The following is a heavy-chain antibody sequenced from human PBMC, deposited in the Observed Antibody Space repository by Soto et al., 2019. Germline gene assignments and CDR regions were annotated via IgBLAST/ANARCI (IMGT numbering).Heavy chain of an antibody. CDR2: VSSTGST. CDR3: ARGMAEEQIFYYFDY. CDR1: GASITQYY. Sequence: PSETLSLTCTVSGASITQYYWNWIRQSPGKGLEWIVSVSSTGSTVYNPSLTSRVTVSLDASKNQFSLTLKSVTAADTAVYYCARGMAEEQIFYYFDYWGQGALVTVSS. J-gene: IGHJ4*02. V-gene: IGHV4-59*01. D-gene: IGHD3-9*01.